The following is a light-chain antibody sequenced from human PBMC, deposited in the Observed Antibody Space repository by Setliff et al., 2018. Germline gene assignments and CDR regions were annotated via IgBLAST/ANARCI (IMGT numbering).Light chain of an antibody. V-gene: IGLV2-14*01. Sequence: QSALTQPASVSGSPGQSITISCSGTSSDVGSYDLVSWYQQHPGTAPKLIISDVNNRPSGVSNRFSGSQSGNTASLTISGLQAEDEAAYYCCAYTGSSTDVFGTGTKGTV. CDR2: DVN. CDR3: CAYTGSSTDV. J-gene: IGLJ1*01. CDR1: SSDVGSYDL.